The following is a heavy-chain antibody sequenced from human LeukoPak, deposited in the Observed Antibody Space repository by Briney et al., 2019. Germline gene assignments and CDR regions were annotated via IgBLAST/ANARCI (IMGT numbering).Heavy chain of an antibody. D-gene: IGHD3-3*01. CDR1: GFTFSDYY. V-gene: IGHV3-11*04. J-gene: IGHJ6*03. CDR2: ISSSGSTI. CDR3: AKEGSIFGVARYMDV. Sequence: GGSLRLSCAASGFTFSDYYMSWIRQAPGKGLEWVSYISSSGSTIYYADSVKGRFTISRDNSKNTLYLQMNSLRAEDTAVYYCAKEGSIFGVARYMDVWGKGTTVTVSS.